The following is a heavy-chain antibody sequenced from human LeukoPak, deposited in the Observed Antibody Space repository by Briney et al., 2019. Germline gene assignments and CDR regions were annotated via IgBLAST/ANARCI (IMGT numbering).Heavy chain of an antibody. CDR3: AQDYYDSGGYHPYGY. CDR1: GFTFSSYA. V-gene: IGHV3-23*01. Sequence: GGSLRLSCAASGFTFSSYAMSWVRQAPGKGLEWVSAISGSGGSTYYADSVKGRFTISRDNSKNTLYLQMNSLRAEDTAVYYCAQDYYDSGGYHPYGYWGQGTLVTVSS. CDR2: ISGSGGST. J-gene: IGHJ4*02. D-gene: IGHD3-22*01.